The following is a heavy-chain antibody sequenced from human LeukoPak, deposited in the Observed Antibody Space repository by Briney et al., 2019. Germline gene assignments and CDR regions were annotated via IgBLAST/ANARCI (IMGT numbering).Heavy chain of an antibody. CDR1: GFTFSSYA. D-gene: IGHD3-22*01. Sequence: PGGPLRLSCAASGFTFSSYAMSWVRQAPGKGLEWVSAIIGSGGSKYYAAYVKGRFNISRDNSKNTLYLQMNSLRAEDTAVYYCAKDLRGPGYYYDSSHYWGQGTLVTVSS. V-gene: IGHV3-23*01. J-gene: IGHJ4*02. CDR2: IIGSGGSK. CDR3: AKDLRGPGYYYDSSHY.